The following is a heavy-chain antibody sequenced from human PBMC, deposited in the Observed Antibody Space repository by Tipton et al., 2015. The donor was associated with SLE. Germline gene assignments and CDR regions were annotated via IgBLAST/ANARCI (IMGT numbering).Heavy chain of an antibody. CDR1: GFTFSSYG. CDR3: ARPGGYDSSGYHYRYYGMDV. D-gene: IGHD3-22*01. J-gene: IGHJ6*04. CDR2: ISSSSSTI. V-gene: IGHV3-48*02. Sequence: SLRLSCAASGFTFSSYGMNWVRQAPGKGLEWVSYISSSSSTIYYADSVKGRFTISRDNAKNSLYLQMNSLRDEDTAVYYCARPGGYDSSGYHYRYYGMDVWGKGTTFTVSS.